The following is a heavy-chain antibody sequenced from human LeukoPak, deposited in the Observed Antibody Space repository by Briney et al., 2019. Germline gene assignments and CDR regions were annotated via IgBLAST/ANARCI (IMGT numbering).Heavy chain of an antibody. CDR3: VRGWFDF. CDR2: ISRGSGYI. V-gene: IGHV3-21*01. Sequence: GGSLRLSCAASGFTFGGYSMNWVRLAPGKGLEWVSAISRGSGYIQYADSVKGRFTISRDNAENSVFLQMRSLRVDDTALYYCVRGWFDFWGQGTPVTVSS. CDR1: GFTFGGYS. J-gene: IGHJ5*01.